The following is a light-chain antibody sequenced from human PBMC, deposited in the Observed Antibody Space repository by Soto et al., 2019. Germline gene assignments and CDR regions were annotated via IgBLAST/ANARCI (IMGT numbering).Light chain of an antibody. CDR3: QSAASSGTC. Sequence: SYDRTQPPSVSVSPGQTARITCSGDALPKQYVYGYQQKPGQAPVLVMYKDSDRPSGIPERFSRSSSGTTVTLTISGVQAEAEADYYCQSAASSGTCFGGGTQLTVL. V-gene: IGLV3-25*02. CDR2: KDS. J-gene: IGLJ2*01. CDR1: ALPKQY.